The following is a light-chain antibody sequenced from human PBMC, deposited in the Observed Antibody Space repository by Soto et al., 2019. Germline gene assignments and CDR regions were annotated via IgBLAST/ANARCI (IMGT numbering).Light chain of an antibody. CDR1: QSISSW. CDR2: DAS. J-gene: IGKJ4*01. CDR3: QQYNSYLLT. Sequence: DIQMTQSPSTLSESVGDRVTITCRASQSISSWLAWYQQKPGKAPKLLIYDASSLESGVPSRFSGSGSGTEFTLTISSLQPDDFATSYCQQYNSYLLTFGGGTKVEIK. V-gene: IGKV1-5*01.